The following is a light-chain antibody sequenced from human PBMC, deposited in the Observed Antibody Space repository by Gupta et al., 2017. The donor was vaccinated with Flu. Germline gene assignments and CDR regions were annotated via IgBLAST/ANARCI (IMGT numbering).Light chain of an antibody. CDR2: TTS. J-gene: IGKJ4*01. V-gene: IGKV1-9*01. CDR3: QQIASSPLT. Sequence: IQLTQSPPSLSASVGDRVTITCRASQGINSHVAWYQQRPGKAPNLLIYTTSTLQSGVPSRFSGSGSGTDFTLTISSLQPEDFATYYCQQIASSPLTFGEGTKVEI. CDR1: QGINSH.